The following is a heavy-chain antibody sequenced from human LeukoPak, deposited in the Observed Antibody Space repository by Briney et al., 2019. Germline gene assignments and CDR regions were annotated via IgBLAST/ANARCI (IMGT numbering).Heavy chain of an antibody. CDR3: ARGGSDYDFWSGSDSDWFDP. V-gene: IGHV4-34*01. CDR1: GGSFSGYY. CDR2: INHSEGT. Sequence: SETLSLTCAVYGGSFSGYYWSWIRQPPGKGLEWIGEINHSEGTNYNPSLKSRVTISVDTSKNQFSLKLSSVTAADTAVYYCARGGSDYDFWSGSDSDWFDPWGQGTLVTVSS. J-gene: IGHJ5*02. D-gene: IGHD3-3*01.